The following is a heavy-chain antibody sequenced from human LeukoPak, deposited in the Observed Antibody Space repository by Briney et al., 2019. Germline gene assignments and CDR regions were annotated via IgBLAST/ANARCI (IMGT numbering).Heavy chain of an antibody. CDR2: IFYTGST. Sequence: GSLRLSCAASGFTFSSSAMSWVRQVPGKGLEWLGYIFYTGSTNYNPSLKSRVTISLDTTKNQFSLKLNSVTAADTAAYYCASRWLGEDYWGQGTLVTVSS. D-gene: IGHD6-19*01. V-gene: IGHV4-59*01. CDR3: ASRWLGEDY. CDR1: GFTFSSSA. J-gene: IGHJ4*02.